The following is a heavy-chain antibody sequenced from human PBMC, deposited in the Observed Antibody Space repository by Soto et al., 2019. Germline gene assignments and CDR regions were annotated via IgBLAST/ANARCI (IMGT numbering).Heavy chain of an antibody. D-gene: IGHD6-6*01. V-gene: IGHV1-18*04. CDR1: GYTFTSYG. Sequence: QVPLVQSGAEGKKPGASVKVSCKASGYTFTSYGISWVRQAPGQGLEWMGWISAYNGNTNYAQKLQGRVTMTTDTSTSTAYMGLRSLRADDTAVYYCARDVGVNSSSGVTWYDGMDVWGQGTTVTVSS. CDR2: ISAYNGNT. CDR3: ARDVGVNSSSGVTWYDGMDV. J-gene: IGHJ6*02.